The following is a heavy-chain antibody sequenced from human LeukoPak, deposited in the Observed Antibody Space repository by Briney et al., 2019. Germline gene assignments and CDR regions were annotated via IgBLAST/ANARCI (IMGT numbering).Heavy chain of an antibody. CDR3: ARRYSNSFDY. CDR1: GYTFSDHY. CDR2: ISNSGGTI. D-gene: IGHD4-11*01. J-gene: IGHJ4*02. V-gene: IGHV3-11*01. Sequence: GGSLRLSCAVSGYTFSDHYIDWVRQAPGKGLEWVSYISNSGGTIYYTDSVKGRFTISRDNAKNSLYLQMNSLRAEDTAVYYCARRYSNSFDYWGQGTLVTVSS.